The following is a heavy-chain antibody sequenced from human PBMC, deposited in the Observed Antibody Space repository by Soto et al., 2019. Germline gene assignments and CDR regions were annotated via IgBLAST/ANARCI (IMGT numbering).Heavy chain of an antibody. D-gene: IGHD2-15*01. V-gene: IGHV4-31*03. Sequence: ASETLSLTCTVSGGSISSGGYYWSWIRQHPGKGLEWIGYIYYSGSTYYNPSLKSRVTISVDTSKNQFSLKLSSVTAADTAVYYCARDYKGSVAANDAFDIWGQGTMVTVSS. CDR3: ARDYKGSVAANDAFDI. CDR1: GGSISSGGYY. CDR2: IYYSGST. J-gene: IGHJ3*02.